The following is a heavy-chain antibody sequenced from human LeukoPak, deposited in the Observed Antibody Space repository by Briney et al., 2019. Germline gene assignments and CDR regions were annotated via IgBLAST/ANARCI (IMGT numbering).Heavy chain of an antibody. CDR1: GYTFTGYY. D-gene: IGHD3/OR15-3a*01. Sequence: AASVKVSCKASGYTFTGYYIHWVRPAPGHGLEWMGWINPFRGHTNHAQELQGRDTLTRDTSTSTAYMELDGLRSDDTAVYSCGREWTHDAFDFWAQGTMVTVSS. CDR3: GREWTHDAFDF. V-gene: IGHV1-2*02. J-gene: IGHJ3*01. CDR2: INPFRGHT.